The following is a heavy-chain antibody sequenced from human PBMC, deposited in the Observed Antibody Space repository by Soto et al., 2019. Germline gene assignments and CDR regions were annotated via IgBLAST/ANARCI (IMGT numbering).Heavy chain of an antibody. CDR3: EKNGQPPYYYYGMDV. V-gene: IGHV1-18*01. CDR2: ISGYNGDT. Sequence: QGQLVQSGAEVKKPGASVKVSCKASGYTFTRYGISWVRLAPGQGLEWMGWISGYNGDTKYAQKFQGRVAMTIDTSXXTVYMELRSLTSDDTAVYYCEKNGQPPYYYYGMDVWGQGTTVTVSS. D-gene: IGHD2-8*01. CDR1: GYTFTRYG. J-gene: IGHJ6*02.